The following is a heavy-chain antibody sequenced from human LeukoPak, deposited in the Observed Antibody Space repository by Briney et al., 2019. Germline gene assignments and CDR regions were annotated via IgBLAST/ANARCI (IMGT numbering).Heavy chain of an antibody. Sequence: GGSLGLSCAASGFTFSSYNMYWVRQAPGQGLEWVSSITSNGGYIYYADSVKGRFTISRDNAKSSLYLQMNSLRPEDTAVYYCATSFGVIRGYWGQGTLVTVSS. CDR2: ITSNGGYI. CDR1: GFTFSSYN. CDR3: ATSFGVIRGY. J-gene: IGHJ4*02. V-gene: IGHV3-21*01. D-gene: IGHD3-10*01.